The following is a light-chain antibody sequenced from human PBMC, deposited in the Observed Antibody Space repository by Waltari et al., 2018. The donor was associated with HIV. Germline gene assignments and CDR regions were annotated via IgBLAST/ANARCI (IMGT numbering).Light chain of an antibody. CDR1: SGHIASQY. J-gene: IGLJ3*02. CDR2: EAN. Sequence: FILTQPHSVSESPGKTVIISCPRHSGHIASQYVQWYQQRPGSAPTPVIYEANRRPSGVPDRFSGSIDSASNSAFLTISGLKTEDEAAYYCQSYDYTIQVFGGGTKLTVL. V-gene: IGLV6-57*04. CDR3: QSYDYTIQV.